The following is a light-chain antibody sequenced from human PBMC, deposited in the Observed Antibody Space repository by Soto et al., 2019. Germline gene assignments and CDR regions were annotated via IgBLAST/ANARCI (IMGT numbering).Light chain of an antibody. J-gene: IGLJ2*01. V-gene: IGLV2-8*01. Sequence: QSALTQPPSASGSPGQSVTIYCAETSSDVGGSYFVSWYQQHPGKAPKLMIYEVNKRPSGVPDRFSGSKSGNTASLTVSGLQAEDEADYYCSSYAGGNNVIFGGGTKLTVL. CDR1: SSDVGGSYF. CDR3: SSYAGGNNVI. CDR2: EVN.